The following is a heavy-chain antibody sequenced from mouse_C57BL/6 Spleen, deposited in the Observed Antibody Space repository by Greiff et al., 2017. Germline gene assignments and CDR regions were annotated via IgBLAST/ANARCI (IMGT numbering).Heavy chain of an antibody. V-gene: IGHV8-12*01. CDR1: GFSLSTSGMG. CDR3: ARSPHYYGSSYGYFDV. Sequence: QVTLKVSGPGILQSSQTLSLTCSFSGFSLSTSGMGVSWIRQPSGKGLEWLAHIYWDDDKRYNPSLKSRLTISKDTSRNQVFLKITSVDTADTATYYCARSPHYYGSSYGYFDVWGTGTTVTVSS. CDR2: IYWDDDK. J-gene: IGHJ1*03. D-gene: IGHD1-1*01.